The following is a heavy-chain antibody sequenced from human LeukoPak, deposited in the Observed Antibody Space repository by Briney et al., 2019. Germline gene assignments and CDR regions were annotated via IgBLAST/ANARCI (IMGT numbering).Heavy chain of an antibody. Sequence: ASVKVSCKASGYTFTNYYMHWVRQAPGQGLEWMGVINPSGGSTNYAQTFQGRVTMTRDMSTSTVYMELSSLRSEDTAVYYCARVFGRQTIDYWGQGTLVTVSS. J-gene: IGHJ4*02. CDR1: GYTFTNYY. V-gene: IGHV1-46*01. CDR3: ARVFGRQTIDY. D-gene: IGHD1/OR15-1a*01. CDR2: INPSGGST.